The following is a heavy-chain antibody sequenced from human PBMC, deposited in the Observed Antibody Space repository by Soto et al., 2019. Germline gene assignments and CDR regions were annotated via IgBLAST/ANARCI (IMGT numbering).Heavy chain of an antibody. CDR3: AREEKNKRAVVGTLIVTPDFDY. CDR1: GFTFSSYA. Sequence: GGSLRLSCAASGFTFSSYAMHWVRQAPGKGLEWVAVISYDGSNKYYADSVKGRFTSSRDNSKNTLYLQMNSLRAEDTAVYYGAREEKNKRAVVGTLIVTPDFDYWGQGTLVTVSS. D-gene: IGHD6-19*01. J-gene: IGHJ4*02. CDR2: ISYDGSNK. V-gene: IGHV3-30-3*01.